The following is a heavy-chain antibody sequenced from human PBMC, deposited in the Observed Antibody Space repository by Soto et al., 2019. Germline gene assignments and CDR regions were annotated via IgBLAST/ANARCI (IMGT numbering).Heavy chain of an antibody. CDR1: GGSISSYY. CDR2: IYYSGST. J-gene: IGHJ3*02. CDR3: ARAGYGTGSYWADAFDI. V-gene: IGHV4-59*01. Sequence: SETLSLTCTVSGGSISSYYWSWIRQPPGKGLEWIGYIYYSGSTNYNPSLKSRVTISVDTSKNQFSLKLSSVTAADTAVYYCARAGYGTGSYWADAFDIWGQGTMVTV. D-gene: IGHD3-10*01.